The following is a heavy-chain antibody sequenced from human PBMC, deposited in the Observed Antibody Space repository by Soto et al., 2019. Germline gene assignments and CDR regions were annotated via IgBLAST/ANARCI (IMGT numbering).Heavy chain of an antibody. V-gene: IGHV3-23*01. CDR1: GFTFSSYA. D-gene: IGHD6-13*01. J-gene: IGHJ4*02. CDR2: ISGSGGST. CDR3: AKDFWGSSEPERPDY. Sequence: PVGSLRLSCAASGFTFSSYAMSWVRQAPGKGLEWVSAISGSGGSTYYADSVKGRFTISRDNSKNTLYLQMNSLRAEDTAVYYCAKDFWGSSEPERPDYWGQGTLVTVSS.